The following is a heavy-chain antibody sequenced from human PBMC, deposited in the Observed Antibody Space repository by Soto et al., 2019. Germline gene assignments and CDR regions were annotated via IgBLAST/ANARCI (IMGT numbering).Heavy chain of an antibody. J-gene: IGHJ4*02. CDR2: TSYDGNNK. D-gene: IGHD3-16*01. Sequence: QVQLVESGGGVVQPGTSLRLSCAASGFRFKSFVMHWVRQAPGKGLEWVAFTSYDGNNKDYGDSVKGRFTVSRDNSQNTLSLQMDCLRPEDTALYYCSRWGTTGGFDLWGQGTLVSVA. V-gene: IGHV3-30-3*01. CDR3: SRWGTTGGFDL. CDR1: GFRFKSFV.